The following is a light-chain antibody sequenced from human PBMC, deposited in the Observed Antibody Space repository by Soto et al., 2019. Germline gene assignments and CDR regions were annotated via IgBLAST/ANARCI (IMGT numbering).Light chain of an antibody. CDR3: SSYTINSNSRV. Sequence: QSALTQPASVSGSPGQSITISCTGTSSDVGGYNYVSWYQQHPGKAPKPMIYDVSNRPSGVSNRFSGSKSGNTASLTISGLQAEDEADYYCSSYTINSNSRVFGTGTKVTVL. CDR2: DVS. CDR1: SSDVGGYNY. J-gene: IGLJ1*01. V-gene: IGLV2-14*01.